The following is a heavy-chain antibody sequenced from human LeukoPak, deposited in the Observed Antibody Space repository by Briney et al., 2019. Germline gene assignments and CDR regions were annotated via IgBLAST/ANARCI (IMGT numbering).Heavy chain of an antibody. J-gene: IGHJ4*02. V-gene: IGHV3-48*01. CDR3: ARDYSTVTTFFAY. Sequence: GGSLRLSCAASGFTFRSYNMNWARQAPGKGLEWVSYITGGSTTIYYADSVKGRFTISRDNAKNSLYLQMNSLRAEDTAVYYCARDYSTVTTFFAYWGQGTLVTVSS. D-gene: IGHD4-17*01. CDR2: ITGGSTTI. CDR1: GFTFRSYN.